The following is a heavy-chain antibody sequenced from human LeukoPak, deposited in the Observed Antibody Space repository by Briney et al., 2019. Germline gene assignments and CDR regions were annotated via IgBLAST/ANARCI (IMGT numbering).Heavy chain of an antibody. CDR1: GGSISSYY. CDR3: ERGNILLGTFDY. V-gene: IGHV4-59*01. CDR2: IYYSGST. J-gene: IGHJ4*02. D-gene: IGHD3-9*01. Sequence: PSETLSLTCTVSGGSISSYYWGWIRQPPGKGLEWIGYIYYSGSTNYNPSLKSRVTISVDTSKNQFSLKLSSVTAADTAVYYCERGNILLGTFDYWGQGTLVTVSS.